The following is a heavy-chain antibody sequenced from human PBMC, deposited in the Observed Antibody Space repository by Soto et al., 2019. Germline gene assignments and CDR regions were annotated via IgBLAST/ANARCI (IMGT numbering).Heavy chain of an antibody. J-gene: IGHJ6*02. Sequence: QVQLVQSGAEVRGPGASVQVSCKASGYTFANYFISWVRQAPGQGLEGRGWISTYNGNTNYARKVQGRVTMTTDTSTTTAYMELRSLRYDDTAVYYCGRLMDYYYGMDVWGQGTTVTVSS. V-gene: IGHV1-18*01. CDR3: GRLMDYYYGMDV. CDR2: ISTYNGNT. D-gene: IGHD3-10*01. CDR1: GYTFANYF.